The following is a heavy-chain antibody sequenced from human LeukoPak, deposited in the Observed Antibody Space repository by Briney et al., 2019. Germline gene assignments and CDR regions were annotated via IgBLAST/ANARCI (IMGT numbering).Heavy chain of an antibody. CDR2: IYYSGST. CDR3: ARSVVLMVYAIPWYYYYYMDV. J-gene: IGHJ6*03. CDR1: GGSISSSSYY. Sequence: SETLSLTCTVSGGSISSSSYYWGWIRQPPGKGLEWIGSIYYSGSTYYNPSLKSRVTISVDTSKNQFSLKLSSVTAADTAVYYCARSVVLMVYAIPWYYYYYMDVWGKGTTVTVSS. D-gene: IGHD2-8*01. V-gene: IGHV4-39*01.